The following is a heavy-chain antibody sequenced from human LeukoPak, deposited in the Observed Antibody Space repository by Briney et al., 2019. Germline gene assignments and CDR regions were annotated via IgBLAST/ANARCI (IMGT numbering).Heavy chain of an antibody. CDR2: IYYSGST. V-gene: IGHV4-59*01. J-gene: IGHJ3*02. D-gene: IGHD5-24*01. CDR3: ARVNDGYTSSVYDAFDI. Sequence: PSETLSLTCTVSGGSTSSYYWSWIRQPPGKGLEWIGYIYYSGSTNYNPSLKSRVTISVDTSKNQFSLKLSSVTTADTAVYYCARVNDGYTSSVYDAFDIWGQGTMVTVSS. CDR1: GGSTSSYY.